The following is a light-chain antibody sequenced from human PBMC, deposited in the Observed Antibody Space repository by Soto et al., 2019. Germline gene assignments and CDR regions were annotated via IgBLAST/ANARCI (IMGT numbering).Light chain of an antibody. CDR2: ATS. J-gene: IGKJ1*01. V-gene: IGKV1-39*01. CDR1: QNIRSY. Sequence: DIQKNQSPSSLPASVRERVTITCRASQNIRSYLNWYQQKPGKAPQLLIYATSSLQTGVPSRFSASGSGTDFSLVISDLQPEDSATYYCQQGYSSRWTSGRGTKVDIK. CDR3: QQGYSSRWT.